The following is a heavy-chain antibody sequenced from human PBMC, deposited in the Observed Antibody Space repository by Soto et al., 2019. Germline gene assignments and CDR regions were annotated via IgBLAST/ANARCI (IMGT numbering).Heavy chain of an antibody. Sequence: HPGGSLRLSCAASGFTFSSYEMNWVRQAPGKGLEWVSYISSSGSTIYYADSVKGRFTISRDNAKNSLYLQMNSLRAEDTAVYYCARPQPGGAIAYWGQGTLVTVSS. CDR2: ISSSGSTI. D-gene: IGHD1-26*01. J-gene: IGHJ4*02. V-gene: IGHV3-48*03. CDR1: GFTFSSYE. CDR3: ARPQPGGAIAY.